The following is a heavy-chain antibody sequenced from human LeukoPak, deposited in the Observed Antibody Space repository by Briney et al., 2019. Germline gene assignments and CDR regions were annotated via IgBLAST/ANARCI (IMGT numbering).Heavy chain of an antibody. V-gene: IGHV4-34*01. J-gene: IGHJ4*02. CDR3: ARQAYDFWSGYYHFDY. D-gene: IGHD3-3*01. Sequence: XXRQPPXXXXXXXREXNHSGSTNYNPSLKSRVTISVDTSKNQFSLKLSSVTAADTAVYYCARQAYDFWSGYYHFDYWGQGTLVTVSS. CDR2: XNHSGST.